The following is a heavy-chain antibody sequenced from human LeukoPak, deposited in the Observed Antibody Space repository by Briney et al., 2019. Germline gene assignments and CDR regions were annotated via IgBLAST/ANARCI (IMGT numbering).Heavy chain of an antibody. CDR3: ARVGTMVRGVIRYYYSYSMNY. D-gene: IGHD3-10*01. J-gene: IGHJ6*02. V-gene: IGHV3-21*01. CDR1: GFTFSSYI. Sequence: GGSVRHFCAASGFTFSSYIMNWVGQAPGKGLEWVSSISSSSSYIYYADSVKGRFTISRDNAKNSLYLQMNSLRAEDTAVYYCARVGTMVRGVIRYYYSYSMNYWGQGTTVTVSS. CDR2: ISSSSSYI.